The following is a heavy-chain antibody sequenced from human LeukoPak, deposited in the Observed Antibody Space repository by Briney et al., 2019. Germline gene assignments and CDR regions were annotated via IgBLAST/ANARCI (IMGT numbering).Heavy chain of an antibody. Sequence: SETLSLTCTVSGGSISSTTYYWGWIRQPPGKGLEWIGSMYYSGGTHYNPSLKSRVTISVDTSENQFSLKLSSVTAADTAVYYCAKLGIRVGATWSWGQGTLVTVSS. D-gene: IGHD1-26*01. V-gene: IGHV4-39*01. CDR3: AKLGIRVGATWS. CDR2: MYYSGGT. J-gene: IGHJ4*02. CDR1: GGSISSTTYY.